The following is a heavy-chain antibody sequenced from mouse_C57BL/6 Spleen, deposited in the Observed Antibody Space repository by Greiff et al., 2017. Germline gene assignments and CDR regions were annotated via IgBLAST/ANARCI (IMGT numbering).Heavy chain of an antibody. CDR1: GFNIKDDY. Sequence: VQLQQSGAELVRPGASVKLSCTASGFNIKDDYMHWVKQRPEQGLEWIGWIDPENGDTAYASKFQGKATITADTSSNTAYLQLSSLTSEDTAVYYSTTCSLITTVDTWFAYWGQGTLVTVAA. CDR2: IDPENGDT. CDR3: TTCSLITTVDTWFAY. D-gene: IGHD1-1*01. J-gene: IGHJ3*01. V-gene: IGHV14-4*01.